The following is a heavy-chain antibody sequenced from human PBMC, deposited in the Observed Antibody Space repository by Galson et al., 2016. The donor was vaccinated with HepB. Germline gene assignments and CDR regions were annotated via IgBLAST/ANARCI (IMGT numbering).Heavy chain of an antibody. CDR1: GFTFSSYS. V-gene: IGHV3-21*04. D-gene: IGHD1-7*01. CDR3: ARDEIIGTTGDY. Sequence: SLRLSCAASGFTFSSYSMNWVRQAPGKGLEWVSSISSSSTYIYYADSVKGRFTISRDSSKNTLYLQMNSLRAEDMAVYYCARDEIIGTTGDYWGQGTLVTVSS. CDR2: ISSSSTYI. J-gene: IGHJ4*02.